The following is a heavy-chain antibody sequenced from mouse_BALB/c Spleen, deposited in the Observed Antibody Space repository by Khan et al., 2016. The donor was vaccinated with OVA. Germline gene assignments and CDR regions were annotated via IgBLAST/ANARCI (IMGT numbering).Heavy chain of an antibody. D-gene: IGHD1-1*01. V-gene: IGHV5-6*01. CDR1: GFTFSTYG. CDR2: ISSGGSYT. J-gene: IGHJ3*01. CDR3: ARLAYYYNSEGFAY. Sequence: EVELVESGGDLVKPGGSLKLSCAASGFTFSTYGMSWVRQTPDKRLEWVATISSGGSYTYYPDNVKGRFTISRDNAKNTLYLQMSSLKSSDTAMDYCARLAYYYNSEGFAYWGQGTLVTVSA.